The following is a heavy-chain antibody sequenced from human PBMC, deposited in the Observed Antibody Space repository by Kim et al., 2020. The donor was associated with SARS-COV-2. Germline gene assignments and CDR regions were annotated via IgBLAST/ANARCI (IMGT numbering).Heavy chain of an antibody. V-gene: IGHV3-30*01. Sequence: DSVKGRLTISRDNSKNTLYLQMNSLRAEDTAVYYCARGMYYDILTGYLSYGGQGTLVTVSS. CDR3: ARGMYYDILTGYLSY. J-gene: IGHJ4*02. D-gene: IGHD3-9*01.